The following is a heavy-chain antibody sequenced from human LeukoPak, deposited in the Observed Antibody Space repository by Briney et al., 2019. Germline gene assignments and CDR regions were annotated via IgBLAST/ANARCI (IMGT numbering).Heavy chain of an antibody. V-gene: IGHV3-7*01. CDR3: AGGSGYRVFDP. D-gene: IGHD3-22*01. CDR1: EFTFSAFW. CDR2: IKQDASEK. J-gene: IGHJ5*02. Sequence: GGSLRLSCAASEFTFSAFWMSWVRQAPGKGLERVANIKQDASEKNYVDSVKGRFIISRDNAKNSLFLQMNNVRVEDTAVYYCAGGSGYRVFDPWGQGTLVTVSS.